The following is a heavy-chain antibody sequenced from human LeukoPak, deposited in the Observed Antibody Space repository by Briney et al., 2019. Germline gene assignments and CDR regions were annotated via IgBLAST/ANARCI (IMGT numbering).Heavy chain of an antibody. Sequence: GGSLRLSCAASGFTFSSYAMSWVRQAPGKGLEWVSAISGSGGSTNYADSVKGRFTISRDNSKNTLYLQMNSLRAEDTAVYYCAKGIAPSYYYFDYWGQGTLVTVSS. J-gene: IGHJ4*02. CDR1: GFTFSSYA. CDR3: AKGIAPSYYYFDY. V-gene: IGHV3-23*01. D-gene: IGHD2-15*01. CDR2: ISGSGGST.